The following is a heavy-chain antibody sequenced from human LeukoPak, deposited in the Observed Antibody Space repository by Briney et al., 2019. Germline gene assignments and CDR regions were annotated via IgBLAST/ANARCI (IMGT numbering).Heavy chain of an antibody. Sequence: PGGSLRLSCAASGFTLDSYAMHWVRQAPGKGLEYVSAISKNGGNTYYANSVKGRFSISRDNSKNTLYLQMGSLRTEDMAVYYCARVGEGRYYQYYYMDVWGKGTTVTVSS. J-gene: IGHJ6*03. CDR1: GFTLDSYA. D-gene: IGHD1-26*01. V-gene: IGHV3-64*01. CDR2: ISKNGGNT. CDR3: ARVGEGRYYQYYYMDV.